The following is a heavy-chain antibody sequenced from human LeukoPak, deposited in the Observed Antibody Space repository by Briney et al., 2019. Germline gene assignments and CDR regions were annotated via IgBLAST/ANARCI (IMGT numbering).Heavy chain of an antibody. CDR3: SRGKHRPPYSTGCLGY. CDR2: MNPNSGNT. CDR1: GYTFTSYD. V-gene: IGHV1-8*01. D-gene: IGHD6-19*01. Sequence: ASVKVSCKASGYTFTSYDINWVRQAPGQGLEWMGGMNPNSGNTGYAQKFQGRVTITRNNSINTAYMELSSLRSEDTAVYYCSRGKHRPPYSTGCLGYWGQGTLVTVSS. J-gene: IGHJ4*02.